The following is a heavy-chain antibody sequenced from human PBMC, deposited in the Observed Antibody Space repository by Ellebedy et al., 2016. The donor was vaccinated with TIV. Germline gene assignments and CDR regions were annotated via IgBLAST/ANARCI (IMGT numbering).Heavy chain of an antibody. V-gene: IGHV3-7*03. J-gene: IGHJ6*02. CDR2: INQDGSRI. D-gene: IGHD3-22*01. CDR3: VRDGAYGDYSPGYYGMDV. CDR1: GFTFNSYW. Sequence: GESLKISCAASGFTFNSYWMSWVRQAPGKGLEWVANINQDGSRIYYVDSVKGRFTISRDNAKNSVYLRMNTLRVEDTAVYHLVRDGAYGDYSPGYYGMDVWGQGTTVTVSS.